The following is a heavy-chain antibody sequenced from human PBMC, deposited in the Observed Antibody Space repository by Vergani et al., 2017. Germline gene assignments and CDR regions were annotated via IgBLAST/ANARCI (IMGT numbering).Heavy chain of an antibody. V-gene: IGHV3-30*03. CDR3: ATKSCGTPGCQIGYFRE. D-gene: IGHD1-1*01. Sequence: VQLLESGGGLVQPGGSLRLSCVVSRFTSSYYGMHWVRQAPGKGLEWVAVISYDGTQKYYADSVKGRFTISRDNSKSTLYLQMNSLRTEDTAVYYCATKSCGTPGCQIGYFREWGQGTLVTVSS. CDR1: RFTSSYYG. CDR2: ISYDGTQK. J-gene: IGHJ1*01.